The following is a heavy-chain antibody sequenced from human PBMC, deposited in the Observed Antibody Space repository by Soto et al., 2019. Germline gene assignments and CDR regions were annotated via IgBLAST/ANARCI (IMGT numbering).Heavy chain of an antibody. CDR3: ARDQEYQLLYNWFDP. V-gene: IGHV1-69*04. D-gene: IGHD2-2*01. CDR2: IIPILGIA. J-gene: IGHJ5*02. CDR1: GGTFSSYT. Sequence: ASVKVSCKASGGTFSSYTISWVRQAPGQGLEWMGRIIPILGIANYAQKFQGRVTITADKSTSTAYMELSSLRSEDTAVYYCARDQEYQLLYNWFDPWGQGTLVTVSS.